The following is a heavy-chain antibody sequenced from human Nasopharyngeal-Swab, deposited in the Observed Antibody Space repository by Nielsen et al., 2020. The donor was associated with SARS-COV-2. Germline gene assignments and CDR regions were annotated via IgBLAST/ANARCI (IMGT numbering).Heavy chain of an antibody. J-gene: IGHJ6*02. CDR2: ISYDGSNK. V-gene: IGHV3-30-3*01. D-gene: IGHD3-10*01. Sequence: GQSLKISCPASGFTFSSYAMHWVRQAPGKGLEWVAVISYDGSNKYYADSVKGRFTISRDNSKNTLYLQMNSLRAEDTAVYYCAREGTMVRSWSMDVWGQGTTVTVSS. CDR3: AREGTMVRSWSMDV. CDR1: GFTFSSYA.